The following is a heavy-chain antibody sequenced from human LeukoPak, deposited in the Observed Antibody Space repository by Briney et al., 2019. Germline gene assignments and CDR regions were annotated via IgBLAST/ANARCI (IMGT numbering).Heavy chain of an antibody. CDR1: GFTFSSYD. J-gene: IGHJ3*02. CDR2: IGTAGDT. D-gene: IGHD6-13*01. V-gene: IGHV3-13*01. CDR3: ARGSSSWALDAFDI. Sequence: GGSLRLSCAASGFTFSSYDMHWVRQATGKGLEWVSAIGTAGDTYYPGSVKGRFTISRENAKNSLYPQMNSLRAGDTAVYYCARGSSSWALDAFDIWGQGTMVTVSS.